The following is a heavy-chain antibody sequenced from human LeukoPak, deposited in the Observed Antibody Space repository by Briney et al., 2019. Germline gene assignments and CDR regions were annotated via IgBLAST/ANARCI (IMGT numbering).Heavy chain of an antibody. D-gene: IGHD1-26*01. V-gene: IGHV4-31*03. CDR2: THYSGST. CDR1: GDSVSTGLHY. CDR3: ARGRRGKYSPYFYYHMDV. Sequence: PSETLSFTCNVSGDSVSTGLHYYSWIRQHPGEGLEWIGCTHYSGSTHYKSSLRSRLIISLDTSKNQVSLELTSVTAADTAVYYCARGRRGKYSPYFYYHMDVWGTGTPVTVSS. J-gene: IGHJ6*03.